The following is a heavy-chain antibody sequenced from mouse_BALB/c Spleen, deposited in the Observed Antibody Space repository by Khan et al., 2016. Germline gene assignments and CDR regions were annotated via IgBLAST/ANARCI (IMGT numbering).Heavy chain of an antibody. CDR1: GFTFSTYS. D-gene: IGHD2-14*01. Sequence: EVELVESGGGLVQPGGSLKLSCAASGFTFSTYSMSWVRQTPDKRLELVATINSNGGSTYYPATVKGRFPISRDNAKNHLFLQMSSLTSEDTAIYYCARVRQAVDYWGQGTSVTVSS. CDR3: ARVRQAVDY. J-gene: IGHJ4*01. V-gene: IGHV5-6-3*01. CDR2: INSNGGST.